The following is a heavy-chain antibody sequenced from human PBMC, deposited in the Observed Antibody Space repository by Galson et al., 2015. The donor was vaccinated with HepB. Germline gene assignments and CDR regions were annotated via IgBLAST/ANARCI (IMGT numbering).Heavy chain of an antibody. J-gene: IGHJ6*02. D-gene: IGHD3-3*01. CDR3: AKDQRFSYYYGLDV. Sequence: SLRLSCAASGFTFNRNAMHRVRQAPGKGLEWVAVISSDGNNKYYGDSVKGRFTISRDNSKNTLSLQMNSLRAEDTAVYYCAKDQRFSYYYGLDVWGQGTTVTVSS. V-gene: IGHV3-30*18. CDR1: GFTFNRNA. CDR2: ISSDGNNK.